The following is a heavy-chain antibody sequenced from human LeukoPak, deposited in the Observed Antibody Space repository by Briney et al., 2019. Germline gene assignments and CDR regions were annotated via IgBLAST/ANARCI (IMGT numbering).Heavy chain of an antibody. J-gene: IGHJ4*02. Sequence: PSETLSLTCAVYGGSFSGYYWSWIRQPPGKGLEWIGEINHSGSTNYNPSLKSQVTISVDTSKNQFSLKLSSVTAADTAVYYCARVIAVAVPYYFDYWGQGTLVTVPS. CDR1: GGSFSGYY. CDR3: ARVIAVAVPYYFDY. V-gene: IGHV4-34*01. D-gene: IGHD6-19*01. CDR2: INHSGST.